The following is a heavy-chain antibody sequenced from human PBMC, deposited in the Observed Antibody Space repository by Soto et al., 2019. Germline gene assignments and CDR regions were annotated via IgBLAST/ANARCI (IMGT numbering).Heavy chain of an antibody. V-gene: IGHV3-23*01. CDR2: ISGSAGSA. CDR3: AKDGDFWSGYYPNDAFDI. J-gene: IGHJ3*02. D-gene: IGHD3-3*01. Sequence: HPGGSLTLSYAASALTFTSYAMSWVRQAPGQGLEWVSAISGSAGSAYYADSVKGRFTISRDNSKNTLSLQMNSLRAEDTAVYYCAKDGDFWSGYYPNDAFDIWGQGTMVTVSS. CDR1: ALTFTSYA.